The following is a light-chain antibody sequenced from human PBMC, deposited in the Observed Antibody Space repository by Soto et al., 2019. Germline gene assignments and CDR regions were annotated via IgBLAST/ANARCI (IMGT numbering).Light chain of an antibody. Sequence: SYELTQPPSVSVAPGKTAKITCGGNNIGSKSVHWYQQKPGQAPVLVIYYDNDRPSGIPERFSGSNSGDTATLTISRVDAGDEADYYCQVWDRSSGVFGGGTQLTVL. CDR1: NIGSKS. J-gene: IGLJ2*01. CDR3: QVWDRSSGV. CDR2: YDN. V-gene: IGLV3-21*04.